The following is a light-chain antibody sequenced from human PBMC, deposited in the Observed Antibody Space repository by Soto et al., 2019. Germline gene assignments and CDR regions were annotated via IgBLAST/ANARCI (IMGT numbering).Light chain of an antibody. CDR2: EAP. CDR3: QHYNSFSLT. CDR1: HSISNW. V-gene: IGKV1-5*01. J-gene: IGKJ1*01. Sequence: DIQMTQSPSTLSASVGDRVIVACRSSHSISNWLALYQQKPGKTPKLLIYEAPTLEGGVPSRFRGNGSGTEFTLTINNLQTYDFATYYCQHYNSFSLTVGPGTKVDI.